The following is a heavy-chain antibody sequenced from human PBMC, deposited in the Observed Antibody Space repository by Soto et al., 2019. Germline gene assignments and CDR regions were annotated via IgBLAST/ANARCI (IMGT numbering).Heavy chain of an antibody. CDR2: INPNIGDA. J-gene: IGHJ4*02. CDR3: ARDRRAYCGGDCPGGY. D-gene: IGHD2-21*02. V-gene: IGHV1-2*02. Sequence: QVQLVQSGAELKKPGASVKVSCKASGYTFNRYHLHWVRQVPGQGLEWMGWINPNIGDASYAQKFQGRITMTWDTAISTAYMELSSLTSDDTAVYYCARDRRAYCGGDCPGGYWGQGTLVTVSS. CDR1: GYTFNRYH.